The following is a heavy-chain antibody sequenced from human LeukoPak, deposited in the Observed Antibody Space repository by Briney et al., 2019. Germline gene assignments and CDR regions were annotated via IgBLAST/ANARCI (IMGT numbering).Heavy chain of an antibody. J-gene: IGHJ4*02. Sequence: PGRSLRLSCAASGFTFDDYAMHWVRQAPGKGLEWVSGISWNSGSIDYADSVKGRFTISRDNAKNSLYLQMNSLRAEDTALYYCAKSYSSGWYLPGYWGQGTLVTVSS. CDR2: ISWNSGSI. CDR1: GFTFDDYA. D-gene: IGHD6-19*01. V-gene: IGHV3-9*01. CDR3: AKSYSSGWYLPGY.